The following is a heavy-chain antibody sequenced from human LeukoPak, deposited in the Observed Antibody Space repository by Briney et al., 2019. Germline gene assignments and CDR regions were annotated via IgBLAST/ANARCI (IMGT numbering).Heavy chain of an antibody. D-gene: IGHD1-26*01. V-gene: IGHV3-15*01. CDR3: TTERNWELLRPYGMDI. J-gene: IGHJ6*02. CDR1: GFNFNFVW. Sequence: GGSLRLSCAASGFNFNFVWMSWVRQAPGKGLEWVGRIRTKIDGETADYAAPVKGRFTISRDDSKTTLYLQMNSLKTEDSAVYYSTTERNWELLRPYGMDIWGQGTTVTVSS. CDR2: IRTKIDGETA.